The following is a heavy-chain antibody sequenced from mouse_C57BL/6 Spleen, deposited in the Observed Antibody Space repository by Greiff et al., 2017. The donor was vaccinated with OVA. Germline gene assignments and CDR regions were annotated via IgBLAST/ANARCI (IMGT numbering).Heavy chain of an antibody. D-gene: IGHD2-4*01. Sequence: DVQLQESGPGLVKPSQSLSLTCSVTGYSITSGYYWNWIRQFPGNKLEWMGYISYDGSNNYNPSLKNRISITRDTSKNQFFLKLNSVTTEDTATYYCARDPYDYDDVGYFDVWGTGTTVTVSS. CDR1: GYSITSGYY. J-gene: IGHJ1*03. CDR3: ARDPYDYDDVGYFDV. CDR2: ISYDGSN. V-gene: IGHV3-6*01.